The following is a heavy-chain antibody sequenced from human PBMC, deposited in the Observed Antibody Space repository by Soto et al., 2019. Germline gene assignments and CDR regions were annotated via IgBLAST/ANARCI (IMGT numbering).Heavy chain of an antibody. Sequence: SGPTLVNPTQTLTLTCTFSGFSLSTSGVGVGWIRQPPGKALEWLALIYWNDDKRYSPSLKSRLTITKDTSKNQVVLTMTNMDPVDTATYYCAHNYRMGYQLQIDYWGQGTLVTVSS. D-gene: IGHD2-2*01. CDR1: GFSLSTSGVG. V-gene: IGHV2-5*01. CDR3: AHNYRMGYQLQIDY. J-gene: IGHJ4*02. CDR2: IYWNDDK.